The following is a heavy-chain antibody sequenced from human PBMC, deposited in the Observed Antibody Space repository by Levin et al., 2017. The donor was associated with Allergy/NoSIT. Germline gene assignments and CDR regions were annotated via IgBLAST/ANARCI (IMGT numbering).Heavy chain of an antibody. CDR2: ISAYNGNP. J-gene: IGHJ6*02. CDR1: GYTFTNYG. D-gene: IGHD4-17*01. Sequence: ASVKVSCKASGYTFTNYGITWVRQAPGQGLVWMGWISAYNGNPNYAQNFQDRVTMTTDTSTSTAYMDLRSLRSDDTDIYYCARDWTVTSPSNYHYGMDVWGQGTTVTVSS. CDR3: ARDWTVTSPSNYHYGMDV. V-gene: IGHV1-18*01.